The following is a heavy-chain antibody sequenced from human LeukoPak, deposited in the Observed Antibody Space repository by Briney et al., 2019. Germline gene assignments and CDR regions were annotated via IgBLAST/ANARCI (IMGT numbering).Heavy chain of an antibody. CDR2: IYPGDSDT. D-gene: IGHD3/OR15-3a*01. CDR1: GYSFTSYW. Sequence: GESLKISCKGSGYSFTSYWIGWVRQMPGKGLEWMGIIYPGDSDTRYSPSFQGQVTISADKSISTAYLQWSSLKASDTAMYYCARRLGFGLVINYYFDYWGQGTLVTVSS. J-gene: IGHJ4*02. CDR3: ARRLGFGLVINYYFDY. V-gene: IGHV5-51*01.